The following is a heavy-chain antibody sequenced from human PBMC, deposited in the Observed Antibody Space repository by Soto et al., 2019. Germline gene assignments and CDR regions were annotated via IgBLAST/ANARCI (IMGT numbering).Heavy chain of an antibody. Sequence: PSETLSLTCTVSGGSISSYYWSWIRQPPGKGLEWIGYIYYSGSTNYNPSLKSRVTISVDTSKNQFSLKLSSVTAADTAVYYCARGDSWELLTVWFDPWGQGTLVTVS. J-gene: IGHJ5*02. D-gene: IGHD1-26*01. CDR3: ARGDSWELLTVWFDP. CDR2: IYYSGST. CDR1: GGSISSYY. V-gene: IGHV4-59*01.